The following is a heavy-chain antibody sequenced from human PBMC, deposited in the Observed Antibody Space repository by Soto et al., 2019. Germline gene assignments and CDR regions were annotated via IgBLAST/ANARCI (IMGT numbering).Heavy chain of an antibody. V-gene: IGHV1-18*01. CDR1: GYTFTSYG. Sequence: ASVKVSCKASGYTFTSYGISWVRQAPGQGLEWMGWISAYNGNTNYAQKLQGRVTMTTDTSTSTAYMELRSLRSDDTAVYYCARDQFTSTYYYGSGATNYYYGMDVWGQGTTVTVSS. CDR2: ISAYNGNT. CDR3: ARDQFTSTYYYGSGATNYYYGMDV. J-gene: IGHJ6*02. D-gene: IGHD3-10*01.